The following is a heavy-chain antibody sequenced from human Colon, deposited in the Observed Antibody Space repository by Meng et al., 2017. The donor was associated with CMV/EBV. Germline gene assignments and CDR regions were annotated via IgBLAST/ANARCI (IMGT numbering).Heavy chain of an antibody. V-gene: IGHV3-11*01. CDR1: GFTFSDYY. J-gene: IGHJ6*02. D-gene: IGHD5-12*01. Sequence: GESLKISCAASGFTFSDYYMSWIRRAPGKGLERVSKISSGNAIYYADSVKGRFTISRDNAKNSLYLQMNSLRAEDTAVYFCARVPGQYRFNGMDVWGQGTTVTVSS. CDR3: ARVPGQYRFNGMDV. CDR2: ISSGNAI.